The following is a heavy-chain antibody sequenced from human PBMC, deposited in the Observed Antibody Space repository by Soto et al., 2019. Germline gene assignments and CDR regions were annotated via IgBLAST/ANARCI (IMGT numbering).Heavy chain of an antibody. V-gene: IGHV2-70*13. CDR1: GFALTSPGMC. D-gene: IGHD1-20*01. Sequence: SGPTLVNPTETLTLTCTFSGFALTSPGMCVSWIRQPPGKALEWLALIERDDDDKYYSTSLKTRLTISKDTRKNQVVLTMANMDPADTGTYYCARSIRGPRRFNGMDVWGQGTTVTVSS. CDR3: ARSIRGPRRFNGMDV. J-gene: IGHJ6*02. CDR2: IERDDDDK.